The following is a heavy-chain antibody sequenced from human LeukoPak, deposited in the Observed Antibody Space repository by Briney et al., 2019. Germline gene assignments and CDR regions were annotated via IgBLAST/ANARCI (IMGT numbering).Heavy chain of an antibody. CDR3: ARDRTTVTTLEWFDP. Sequence: PGGSLRLPCAASGFTFSDYYMSWIRQAPGKGLEWVSYISSSGSTIYYADSVKGRFTISRDNAKNSLYLQMNSLRAEDTAVYYCARDRTTVTTLEWFDPWGQGTLVTVSS. CDR2: ISSSGSTI. CDR1: GFTFSDYY. J-gene: IGHJ5*02. V-gene: IGHV3-11*04. D-gene: IGHD4-11*01.